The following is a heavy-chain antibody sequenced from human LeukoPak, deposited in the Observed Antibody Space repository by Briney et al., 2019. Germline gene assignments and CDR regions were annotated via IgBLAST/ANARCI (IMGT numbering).Heavy chain of an antibody. D-gene: IGHD3-10*01. CDR1: GFTFSTYA. V-gene: IGHV3-23*01. CDR2: ISPSADIK. CDR3: AKDDAWLRFGE. Sequence: HPGGSLRLSCAASGFTFSTYAMSWVRQAPGKGLEWVSGISPSADIKYYADSVKGRFTISRDNSKNMLYLEVISLTADDTAVYYCAKDDAWLRFGEWSQGTLVTVSS. J-gene: IGHJ4*02.